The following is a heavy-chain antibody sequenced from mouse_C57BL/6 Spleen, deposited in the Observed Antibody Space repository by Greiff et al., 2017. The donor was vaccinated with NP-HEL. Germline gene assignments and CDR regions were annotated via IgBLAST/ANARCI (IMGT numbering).Heavy chain of an antibody. V-gene: IGHV1-74*01. Sequence: VKLQQPGAELVKPGASVKVSCKASGYTFTSYWMHWVKQRPGQGLEWIGRIHPSDSDTNYNQKFKGKATLTVDKSSSTAYMQLSSLTSEDSAVYYCAILYGSSGFAYWGQGTLVTVSA. CDR2: IHPSDSDT. D-gene: IGHD1-1*01. CDR1: GYTFTSYW. J-gene: IGHJ3*01. CDR3: AILYGSSGFAY.